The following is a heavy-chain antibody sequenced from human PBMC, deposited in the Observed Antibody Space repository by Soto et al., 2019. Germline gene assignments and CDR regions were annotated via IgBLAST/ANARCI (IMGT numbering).Heavy chain of an antibody. V-gene: IGHV4-4*07. CDR2: IHSSGNV. CDR3: ARDVGKNY. CDR1: VASVSSYY. Sequence: PSETLSLTCSVSVASVSSYYWSWCRQPVGKGLEWIGRIHSSGNVNYNPSLESRVTMSLDTSKNQFSLRLSSLTAADTALYLCARDVGKNYWGQGIRVTVSS. J-gene: IGHJ4*02. D-gene: IGHD3-10*01.